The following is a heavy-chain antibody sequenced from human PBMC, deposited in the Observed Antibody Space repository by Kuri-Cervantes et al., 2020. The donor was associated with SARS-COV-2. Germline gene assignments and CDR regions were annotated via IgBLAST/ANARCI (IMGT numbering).Heavy chain of an antibody. D-gene: IGHD4-17*01. J-gene: IGHJ5*02. V-gene: IGHV4-59*01. Sequence: GSLRLSCTVPGGSISSYYWSWIRQPPGKGLEWIGYIYYSGSTNYNPSLKSRVTISVDTSKNQFSLKLSSVTAADTAVYYCARGGYGAYLSWGQGTLVTVSS. CDR2: IYYSGST. CDR3: ARGGYGAYLS. CDR1: GGSISSYY.